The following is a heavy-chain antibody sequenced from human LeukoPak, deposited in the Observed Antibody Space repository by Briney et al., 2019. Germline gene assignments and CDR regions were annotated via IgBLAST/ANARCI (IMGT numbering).Heavy chain of an antibody. V-gene: IGHV4-38-2*02. J-gene: IGHJ4*02. CDR1: GYSISSGYY. CDR3: ARSCGGDCPYYFDY. CDR2: IYHSGST. D-gene: IGHD2-21*02. Sequence: SETLSLTCTVSGYSISSGYYWGWIRQPPGKGLEWIGSIYHSGSTHYNPSLKSRVTISVDTSKNQFSLKLSSVTAADTAVYYCARSCGGDCPYYFDYWGQGTLVTVSS.